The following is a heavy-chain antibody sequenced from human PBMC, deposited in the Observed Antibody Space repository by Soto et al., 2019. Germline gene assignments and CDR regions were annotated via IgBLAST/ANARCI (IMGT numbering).Heavy chain of an antibody. CDR3: ARRAVVAVTGSLDNWLDP. Sequence: PSETLSLTCTVSGDSITSYNWNWLRQPPGKALEWMGYVYSSGSTNYNPSLKSRVTISVDTSRNQFSLKVNSVTVAGTAMYYCARRAVVAVTGSLDNWLDPWGEGILVTVSS. D-gene: IGHD2-21*01. CDR1: GDSITSYN. CDR2: VYSSGST. V-gene: IGHV4-59*01. J-gene: IGHJ5*02.